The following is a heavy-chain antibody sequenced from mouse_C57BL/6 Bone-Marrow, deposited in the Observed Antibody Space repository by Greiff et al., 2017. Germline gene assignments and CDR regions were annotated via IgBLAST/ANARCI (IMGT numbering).Heavy chain of an antibody. CDR1: GYTFTDYE. V-gene: IGHV1-15*01. D-gene: IGHD1-1*01. CDR2: IDPETCGT. J-gene: IGHJ2*01. Sequence: QVQLQQSGAELVRPGASVTLSCKASGYTFTDYEMHWVKQTPVHGLEWIGAIDPETCGTAYNQKFKGKAILTADKSSSTAYMELRSLTSEDSAVYYCTRPGSSFYYFDYWGQGTTLTVSS. CDR3: TRPGSSFYYFDY.